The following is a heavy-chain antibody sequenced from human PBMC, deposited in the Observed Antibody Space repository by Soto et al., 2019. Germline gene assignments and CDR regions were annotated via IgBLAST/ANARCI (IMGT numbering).Heavy chain of an antibody. CDR1: GFTFSDY. D-gene: IGHD4-17*01. J-gene: IGHJ4*02. CDR2: ISSSGSTI. Sequence: QVQLVESGGGLVKPGGSLRLSCAASGFTFSDYMSWIRQAPGKGLEWVSYISSSGSTIYYADSVKGRFTISRDNAKNSLYLQMNSLRAEDTAVYYCVSDTVVFDYWGQGTLVTVSS. V-gene: IGHV3-11*01. CDR3: VSDTVVFDY.